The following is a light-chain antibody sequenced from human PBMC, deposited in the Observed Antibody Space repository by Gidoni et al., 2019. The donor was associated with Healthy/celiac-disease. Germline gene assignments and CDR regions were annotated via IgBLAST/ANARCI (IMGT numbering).Light chain of an antibody. J-gene: IGKJ5*01. CDR3: LQALQTRIT. CDR1: QGLLRSNGFNS. Sequence: DIVMTQSPLSLRVTSGEPASISCWSSQGLLRSNGFNSLDWYLQKPGQSPQLLIYLGSNRASGAPARFSGSGSGTDFTMKIRRVEAEDVGVYYCLQALQTRITFGQGTRLEIK. V-gene: IGKV2-28*01. CDR2: LGS.